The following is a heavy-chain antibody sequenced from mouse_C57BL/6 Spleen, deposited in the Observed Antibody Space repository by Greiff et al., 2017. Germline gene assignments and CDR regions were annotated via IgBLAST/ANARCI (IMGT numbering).Heavy chain of an antibody. CDR3: TNPGYSNHFDY. CDR1: GFNIKDDY. J-gene: IGHJ2*01. CDR2: IDPENGDT. V-gene: IGHV14-4*01. D-gene: IGHD2-5*01. Sequence: VQLQQSGAELVRPGASVKLSCTASGFNIKDDYMHWVKQRPEQGLEWIGWIDPENGDTEYASKFQGKATITADTSSNTAYLQLSSLTFEDTAVYYCTNPGYSNHFDYWGQGTTLTVSS.